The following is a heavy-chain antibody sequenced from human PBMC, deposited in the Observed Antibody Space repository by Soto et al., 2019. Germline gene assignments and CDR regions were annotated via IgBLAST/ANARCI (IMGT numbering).Heavy chain of an antibody. CDR2: MNPNIGNT. CDR1: GYTFTSYD. D-gene: IGHD6-13*01. J-gene: IGHJ6*03. CDR3: ASRIQQLDRNYYYDYYMDV. V-gene: IGHV1-8*01. Sequence: QVQLVQSGAEVKKPGASVKVSCKASGYTFTSYDINWVRQATGQGLEWMGWMNPNIGNTGYAQKFQGRVTMTRHTDIRTAYMELSSRRSEYTAVYYCASRIQQLDRNYYYDYYMDVWGKGTTVTVSS.